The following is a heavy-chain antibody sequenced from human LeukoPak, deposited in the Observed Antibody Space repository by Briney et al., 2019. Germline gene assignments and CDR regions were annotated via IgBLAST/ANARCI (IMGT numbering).Heavy chain of an antibody. D-gene: IGHD3-10*01. V-gene: IGHV4-39*07. J-gene: IGHJ4*02. Sequence: PSETLSLTCTVSGGSISSSSYYWGWIRQPPGKGLEWIGIIYYSGSTYYNPSLKSRVTISVDTSKNQFSLKLSSVTAADTAVYYCARERSGELFDYWGQGTLVTVSS. CDR2: IYYSGST. CDR3: ARERSGELFDY. CDR1: GGSISSSSYY.